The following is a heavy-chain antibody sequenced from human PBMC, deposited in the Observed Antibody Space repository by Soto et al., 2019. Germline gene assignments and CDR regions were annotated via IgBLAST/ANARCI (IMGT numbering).Heavy chain of an antibody. D-gene: IGHD4-17*01. CDR3: ARLDDYGDYRFDP. J-gene: IGHJ5*02. Sequence: PSETLSLTCTVSGGSISSYYWSWIRQPPGKGLEWIGYIYYSGSTNYNPSLKSRVTISVDTSKNQFSLKLSSVTAADTAVYYCARLDDYGDYRFDPWGQGTLVTVSS. CDR1: GGSISSYY. V-gene: IGHV4-59*08. CDR2: IYYSGST.